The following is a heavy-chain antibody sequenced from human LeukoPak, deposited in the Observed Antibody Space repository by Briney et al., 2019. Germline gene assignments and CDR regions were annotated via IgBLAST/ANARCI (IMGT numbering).Heavy chain of an antibody. J-gene: IGHJ6*03. V-gene: IGHV3-23*01. CDR3: ARIYGSGSYYWNYYYYMDV. D-gene: IGHD3-10*01. CDR1: GFTFSSYG. Sequence: SGGSLRLSCAASGFTFSSYGMSWVRQAPGKGLEWVSAISGSGGSTYYADYVKGRFTISRDNSKNTLYLQMNSLRAEETAVYYCARIYGSGSYYWNYYYYMDVWGKGTTVTVSS. CDR2: ISGSGGST.